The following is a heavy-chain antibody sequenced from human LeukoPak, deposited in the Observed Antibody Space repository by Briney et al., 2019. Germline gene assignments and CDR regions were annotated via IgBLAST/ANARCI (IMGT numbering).Heavy chain of an antibody. V-gene: IGHV4-34*01. D-gene: IGHD1-26*01. CDR3: ARTTRVGAFDI. CDR1: GGSFSGYY. CDR2: INHSGST. J-gene: IGHJ3*02. Sequence: PSETLSLTCAVYGGSFSGYYWSWIRQPPGKGLEWIGEINHSGSTNYNPSLKSRVTISVDTSKNQFSLKLSSVTAADTAVYYCARTTRVGAFDIWGQGTMVTVSS.